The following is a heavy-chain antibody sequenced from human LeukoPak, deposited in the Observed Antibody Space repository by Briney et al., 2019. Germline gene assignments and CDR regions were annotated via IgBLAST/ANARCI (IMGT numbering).Heavy chain of an antibody. J-gene: IGHJ4*02. Sequence: GGSLRLSCAASGFSFSDYGMTWVRQAPGKGLEWVANINQYGNEEYYVDSVKGRFTISRDNGKNSLYLQMSSLRAEDTAVYYCARDSGWYFNYWGQGTLVTVSS. CDR2: INQYGNEE. V-gene: IGHV3-7*03. CDR3: ARDSGWYFNY. D-gene: IGHD6-19*01. CDR1: GFSFSDYG.